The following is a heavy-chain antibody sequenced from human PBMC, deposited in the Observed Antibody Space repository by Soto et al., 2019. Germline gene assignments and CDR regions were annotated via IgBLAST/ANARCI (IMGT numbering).Heavy chain of an antibody. CDR1: SGSISSSNW. D-gene: IGHD6-19*01. V-gene: IGHV4-4*02. CDR3: ARGFIGAGSSGWPHFDY. Sequence: SETLSLTCAVSSGSISSSNWWSWVRQPPGKGLEWIGEIYHSGSTNYNPSLKSRVTISVDKSKNQFSLKLSSVTAADTAVYYCARGFIGAGSSGWPHFDYWGQGTLVTVSS. CDR2: IYHSGST. J-gene: IGHJ4*02.